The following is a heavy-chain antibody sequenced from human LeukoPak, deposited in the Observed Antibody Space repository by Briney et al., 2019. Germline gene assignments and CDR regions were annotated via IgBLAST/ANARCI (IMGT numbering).Heavy chain of an antibody. D-gene: IGHD3-3*01. J-gene: IGHJ3*02. Sequence: ASVKVSCRASGYTFTSYGISWVRQAPGQGLEWMGWISAYNGNTNYAQKLQGRVTMTTDTSTSTAYMELRSLRSDDTAVYYCARDSFTQIYDFWSGGEAFDIWGQGTMVTVSS. CDR2: ISAYNGNT. V-gene: IGHV1-18*01. CDR3: ARDSFTQIYDFWSGGEAFDI. CDR1: GYTFTSYG.